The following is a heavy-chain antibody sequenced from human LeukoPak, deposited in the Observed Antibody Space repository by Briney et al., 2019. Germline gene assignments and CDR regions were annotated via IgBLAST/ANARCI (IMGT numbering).Heavy chain of an antibody. J-gene: IGHJ4*02. CDR1: GFTFSSYG. CDR3: ARVRRSSSWYDY. Sequence: GGSLRLSCAASGFTFSSYGMHWVRQAPGKGLEWVAVISYDGSNKYYADSVKGRFTISRDNSKNTLYLQMNSLRAEDTAVYYCARVRRSSSWYDYWGQGTLVTVSS. CDR2: ISYDGSNK. V-gene: IGHV3-30*03. D-gene: IGHD6-13*01.